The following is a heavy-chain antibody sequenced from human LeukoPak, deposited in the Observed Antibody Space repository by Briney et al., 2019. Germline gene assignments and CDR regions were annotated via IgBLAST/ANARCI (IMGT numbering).Heavy chain of an antibody. Sequence: PSETLSLTCAVYGGSFIDYYWSWLRQPPGKGLEWIGEIDHSGSTTYNPSLKSRVTISVDTSKNQFSLKLNSVTAADTAVYYRARAPPRFYDFWSGYYPYYFDYWGQGTLVTVSS. D-gene: IGHD3-3*01. CDR1: GGSFIDYY. CDR3: ARAPPRFYDFWSGYYPYYFDY. CDR2: IDHSGST. J-gene: IGHJ4*02. V-gene: IGHV4-34*01.